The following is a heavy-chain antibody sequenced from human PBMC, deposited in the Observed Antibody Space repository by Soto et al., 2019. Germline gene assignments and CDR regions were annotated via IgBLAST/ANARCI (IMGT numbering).Heavy chain of an antibody. D-gene: IGHD4-17*01. Sequence: QVQLVQSGAEVKKPGSSVKVSCKASGGTFSSYTISWVRQAPGQGLEWMGRIIPILGIANYAQKFQGRVTITADKSTGTAYMELSSLRSEDTAVYYCARVGATVTTRYYYMDVWGKGTTVTVSS. CDR1: GGTFSSYT. V-gene: IGHV1-69*02. CDR2: IIPILGIA. CDR3: ARVGATVTTRYYYMDV. J-gene: IGHJ6*03.